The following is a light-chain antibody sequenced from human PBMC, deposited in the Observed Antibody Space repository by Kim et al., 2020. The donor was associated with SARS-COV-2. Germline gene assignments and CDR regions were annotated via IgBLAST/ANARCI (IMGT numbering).Light chain of an antibody. J-gene: IGKJ3*01. CDR1: QDISNW. Sequence: ASVGDRVTITCRASQDISNWLAWYQQKPGKAPNRLIYAASDLQSGVPSRFSGGGSGTYFTLTISSLQPEDLAIYFCQQSYSLPPTFGPGTKVDIK. V-gene: IGKV1-12*01. CDR2: AAS. CDR3: QQSYSLPPT.